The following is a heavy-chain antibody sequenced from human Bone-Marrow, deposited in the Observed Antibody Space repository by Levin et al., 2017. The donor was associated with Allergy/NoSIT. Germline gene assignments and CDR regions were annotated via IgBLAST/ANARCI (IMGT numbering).Heavy chain of an antibody. D-gene: IGHD2-21*02. V-gene: IGHV3-48*03. J-gene: IGHJ3*02. CDR1: GFTFSSYE. CDR3: ASVVTTTYHAFDI. Sequence: GESLKISCAASGFTFSSYEMNWVRQAPGRGLEWVSYISNSGTINYADSVKGRFTISRDNARNSLYLQMNFLIAEDTAIYYCASVVTTTYHAFDIWGQGTMVTVSS. CDR2: ISNSGTI.